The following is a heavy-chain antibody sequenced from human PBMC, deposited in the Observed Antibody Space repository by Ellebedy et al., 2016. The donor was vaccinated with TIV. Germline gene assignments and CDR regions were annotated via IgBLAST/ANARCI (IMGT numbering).Heavy chain of an antibody. CDR1: GFAFSSYS. D-gene: IGHD3-22*01. J-gene: IGHJ4*02. CDR3: ARDAMIWIFDS. Sequence: GGSLRLSCAASGFAFSSYSMNWVRQAPGKGLEWVSYISNSDTIYYADSVRSRFTISRDRVKKSVYLQMNSLRVEDSAVYYCARDAMIWIFDSWGQGTLVTVSS. CDR2: ISNSDTI. V-gene: IGHV3-48*01.